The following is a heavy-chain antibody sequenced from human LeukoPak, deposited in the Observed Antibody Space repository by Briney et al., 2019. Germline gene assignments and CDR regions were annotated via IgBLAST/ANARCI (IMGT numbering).Heavy chain of an antibody. V-gene: IGHV4-59*01. Sequence: PGGSLRLSCAASGFTFSSYEMNWVRQAPGKGLEWVGNIHYSGSTRYNPSLKSRLIISIETSKNQFSLNLSSVTAADTAVYYCARELSRFCTDTSCAYPHPLDVWGRGTTVTVSS. CDR1: GFTFSSYE. J-gene: IGHJ6*04. D-gene: IGHD2-2*01. CDR3: ARELSRFCTDTSCAYPHPLDV. CDR2: IHYSGST.